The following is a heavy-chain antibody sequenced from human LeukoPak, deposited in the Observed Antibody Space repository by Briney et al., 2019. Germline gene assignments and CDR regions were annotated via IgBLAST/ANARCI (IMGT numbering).Heavy chain of an antibody. Sequence: GGSLRLSCAASGFTFSSYSMNWVRQAPGKGLEWVSSISSSSSYIYYADSVKGRFTISRDNAKNSLYLQMNSLRAEDTAVYYCARSGGSFYYYDSSGYNERPFDYWGQGTLVTVSS. CDR3: ARSGGSFYYYDSSGYNERPFDY. D-gene: IGHD3-22*01. CDR2: ISSSSSYI. J-gene: IGHJ4*02. V-gene: IGHV3-21*01. CDR1: GFTFSSYS.